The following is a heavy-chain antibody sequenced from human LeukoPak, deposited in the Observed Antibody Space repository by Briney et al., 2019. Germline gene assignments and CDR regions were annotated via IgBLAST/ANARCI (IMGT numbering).Heavy chain of an antibody. Sequence: GGSLRPSCAASGLTFSSYGMSWVRQAPGKGLEWVSAISGSGGSTYYADSVKGRFTISRDNSKNTLYLQMNSLRAEDTAVYYCARDIVVDDPEAFDYWGQGTLVTVSS. D-gene: IGHD2-21*01. CDR1: GLTFSSYG. CDR3: ARDIVVDDPEAFDY. V-gene: IGHV3-23*01. J-gene: IGHJ4*02. CDR2: ISGSGGST.